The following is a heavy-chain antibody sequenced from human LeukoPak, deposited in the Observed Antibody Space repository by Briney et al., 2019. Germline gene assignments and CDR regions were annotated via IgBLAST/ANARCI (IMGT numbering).Heavy chain of an antibody. Sequence: GGSLRLSCAASGFTFSSYAMSWVRQAPGKGLEWVSAISGSGGSTYYADSVKGRFTISRDNSKNTLYLQMNSLRASDTAMYYCVRGASELGSYNVFTTYYYDYFDYWGQGTLVTVSS. CDR2: ISGSGGST. CDR3: VRGASELGSYNVFTTYYYDYFDY. CDR1: GFTFSSYA. D-gene: IGHD3-9*01. V-gene: IGHV3-23*01. J-gene: IGHJ4*02.